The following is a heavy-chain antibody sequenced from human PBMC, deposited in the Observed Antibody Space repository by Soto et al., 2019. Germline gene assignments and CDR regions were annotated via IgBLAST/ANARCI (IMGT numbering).Heavy chain of an antibody. V-gene: IGHV3-30-3*01. Sequence: GGSLRLSCAASGFTFSSYAMHWVRQAPGKGLEWVAVISYDGSNKYYADSVKGRFTISRDNSKNTLYLQMNSLRAEDTAVYYCARDLVLTGYYTEYYFDYWGQGTLVTVSS. D-gene: IGHD3-9*01. J-gene: IGHJ4*02. CDR3: ARDLVLTGYYTEYYFDY. CDR1: GFTFSSYA. CDR2: ISYDGSNK.